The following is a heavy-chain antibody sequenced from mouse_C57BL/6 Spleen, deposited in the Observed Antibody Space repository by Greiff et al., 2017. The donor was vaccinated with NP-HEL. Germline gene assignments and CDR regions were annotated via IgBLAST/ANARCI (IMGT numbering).Heavy chain of an antibody. CDR2: IDPEDGDN. CDR3: TTIVTTFAY. Sequence: VQLQQSGAELVRPGASVKLSCTASGFNIKDYYMHWVKQRPEQGLEWIGGIDPEDGDNESAPKFQGKATMTADTSSNTAYLQLSSLTSGDTAVYYCTTIVTTFAYWGQGTLVTVSA. J-gene: IGHJ3*01. CDR1: GFNIKDYY. D-gene: IGHD2-5*01. V-gene: IGHV14-1*01.